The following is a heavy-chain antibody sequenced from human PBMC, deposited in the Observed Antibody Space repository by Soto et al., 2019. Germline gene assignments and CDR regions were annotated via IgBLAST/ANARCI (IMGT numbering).Heavy chain of an antibody. Sequence: PSETLSLTCTVSGGSVSSGSYYWSWIRQPPGKGLEWIGYIYYSGSTNYNPSLKSRVTISVDTSKNQFSLKLSSVTAADTAVYYCARGTSFGELLPSDYWGQGTLVTVSS. D-gene: IGHD3-10*01. V-gene: IGHV4-61*01. CDR3: ARGTSFGELLPSDY. CDR1: GGSVSSGSYY. J-gene: IGHJ4*02. CDR2: IYYSGST.